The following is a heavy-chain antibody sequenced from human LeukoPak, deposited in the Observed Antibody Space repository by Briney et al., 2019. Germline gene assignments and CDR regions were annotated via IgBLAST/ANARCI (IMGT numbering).Heavy chain of an antibody. D-gene: IGHD6-19*01. CDR1: GYSCTSYW. V-gene: IGHV5-51*01. Sequence: GEALKISCKGSGYSCTSYWIRWVRQLAGKSLEWMGIIYPGDSDTRYSPSFQGQVTISADKSISTAYLQWSSLKASDTAMYYCARPVAGSPGAFDIWGQGTMVTVSS. CDR2: IYPGDSDT. J-gene: IGHJ3*02. CDR3: ARPVAGSPGAFDI.